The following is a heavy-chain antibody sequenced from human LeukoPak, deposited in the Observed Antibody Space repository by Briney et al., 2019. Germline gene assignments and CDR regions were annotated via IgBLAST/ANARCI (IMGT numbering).Heavy chain of an antibody. V-gene: IGHV3-48*04. Sequence: PGGSLRLSCAASGFTFSNYGMHWVRQAPGKGLEWVSYISSSGSTIYYADSVKGRFTISRDNAKNSLYLQMNSLRAEDTAVYYCARDESSPRAHFDYWGQGTLVTVSS. CDR2: ISSSGSTI. CDR3: ARDESSPRAHFDY. D-gene: IGHD6-13*01. CDR1: GFTFSNYG. J-gene: IGHJ4*02.